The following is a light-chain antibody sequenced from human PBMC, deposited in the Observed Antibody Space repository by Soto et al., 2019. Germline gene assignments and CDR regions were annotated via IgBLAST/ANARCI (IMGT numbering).Light chain of an antibody. V-gene: IGKV1-5*01. CDR2: DAS. J-gene: IGKJ5*01. CDR1: QNIRNL. CDR3: QQYYTYST. Sequence: EIQMTQSPSTLSGSVADSVTISCRASQNIRNLLAWYQQKPGKAPKPLIFDASTLKTGVPSRFGGSGSGAEFNFTITGLQPDDFATYFCQQYYTYSTFGQGTRL.